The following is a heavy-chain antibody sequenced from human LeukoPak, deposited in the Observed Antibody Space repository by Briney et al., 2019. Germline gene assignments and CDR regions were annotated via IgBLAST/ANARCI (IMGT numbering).Heavy chain of an antibody. Sequence: ASVKVSCKASGYTFTSYGISWVRQAPGQGLEWMGWISAYNGNTNYAQKLQGRVTVTTDTSTSTAYMELRSLRSDDTAVYYCARMVGGSSSSPFDYWGQGTLVTVSS. CDR1: GYTFTSYG. CDR3: ARMVGGSSSSPFDY. CDR2: ISAYNGNT. J-gene: IGHJ4*02. D-gene: IGHD6-6*01. V-gene: IGHV1-18*01.